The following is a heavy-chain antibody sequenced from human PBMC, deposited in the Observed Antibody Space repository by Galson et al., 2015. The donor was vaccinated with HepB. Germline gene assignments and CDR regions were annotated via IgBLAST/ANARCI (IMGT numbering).Heavy chain of an antibody. Sequence: SLRLSCAASGFTFGDYAMSWFRQAPGKGLEWVGFIRSKAYGGTTEYAASVKGRFTISRDDSKSIAYLQMNSLKTEDTAVYYCTRDGYDSSGDPLDYWGQGTLVTVSS. CDR3: TRDGYDSSGDPLDY. D-gene: IGHD3-22*01. J-gene: IGHJ4*02. V-gene: IGHV3-49*03. CDR1: GFTFGDYA. CDR2: IRSKAYGGTT.